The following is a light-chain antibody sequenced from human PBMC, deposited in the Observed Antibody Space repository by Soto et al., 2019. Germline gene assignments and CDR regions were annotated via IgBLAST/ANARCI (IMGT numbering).Light chain of an antibody. CDR2: SNN. CDR1: SSNIGSNT. CDR3: AAWDDSLNGFYV. Sequence: QSVLTQPPSASGTPGQRVTISCSGSSSNIGSNTVNWYQQLPGTAPKLLIYSNNQRPSGVPDRFSGSKSGTSASLAISGLQSEDEADYCCAAWDDSLNGFYVFGTGTKSPS. J-gene: IGLJ1*01. V-gene: IGLV1-44*01.